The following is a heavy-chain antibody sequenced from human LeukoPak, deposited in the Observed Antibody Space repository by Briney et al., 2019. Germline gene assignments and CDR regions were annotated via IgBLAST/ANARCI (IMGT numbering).Heavy chain of an antibody. CDR3: ANLAGYSSGLARY. V-gene: IGHV3-23*01. D-gene: IGHD6-19*01. CDR1: GFTFSSYA. CDR2: ISGSGGST. J-gene: IGHJ4*02. Sequence: PGGSLRLSCAASGFTFSSYAMSWVRQAPGKGLEWVSAISGSGGSTYYADSVKGRFTISRDNSKNTLYLQMNSLRAEDTAVYSCANLAGYSSGLARYWGQGTLVTVSS.